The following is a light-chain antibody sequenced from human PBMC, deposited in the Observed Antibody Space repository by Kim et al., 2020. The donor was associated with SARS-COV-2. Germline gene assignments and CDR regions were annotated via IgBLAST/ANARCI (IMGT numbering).Light chain of an antibody. CDR3: QQYGTLPYT. V-gene: IGKV3-20*01. CDR1: RSSVSRY. CDR2: RAS. Sequence: SSPEREAPPCSTTRSSVSRYLAWYQLKPGQAPSVLIYRASTWATGVPARFSGSGSGTDFTLTISSLQAEDFAVYYCQQYGTLPYTFGQGTKLQI. J-gene: IGKJ2*01.